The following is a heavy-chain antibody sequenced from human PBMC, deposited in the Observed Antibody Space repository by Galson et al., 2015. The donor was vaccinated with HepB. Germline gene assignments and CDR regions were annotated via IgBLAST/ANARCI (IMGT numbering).Heavy chain of an antibody. J-gene: IGHJ4*02. Sequence: LSLTCAVYGGSFSGYYWSWIRQPPGKGLEWIGEINHSGSTNYNPSLKSRVTVSVDTSKNQFSLKLSSVTAADTAVYYCARGRIARGSLAAAAPFDYWDQGTLVTVSS. V-gene: IGHV4-34*01. CDR1: GGSFSGYY. CDR3: ARGRIARGSLAAAAPFDY. CDR2: INHSGST. D-gene: IGHD6-13*01.